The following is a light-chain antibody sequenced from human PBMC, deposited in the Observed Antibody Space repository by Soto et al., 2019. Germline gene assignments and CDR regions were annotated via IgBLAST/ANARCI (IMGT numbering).Light chain of an antibody. CDR2: GAS. CDR3: QQYGSSLIT. CDR1: QSVSSNS. J-gene: IGKJ5*01. Sequence: VLTQSAATLSLSPGEGATLSCRASQSVSSNSLAWYHQKPGQPPRLLMYGASSRATGIPDRFSGSGSGTDFTLTISRLEPEDFAMYYCQQYGSSLITFGQGTRLE. V-gene: IGKV3-20*01.